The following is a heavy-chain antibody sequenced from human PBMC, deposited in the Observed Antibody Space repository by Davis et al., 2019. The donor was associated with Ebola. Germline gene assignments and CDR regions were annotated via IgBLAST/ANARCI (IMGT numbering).Heavy chain of an antibody. CDR1: GFTFSSYS. CDR2: ISSSSSTI. Sequence: GESLKISCAASGFTFSSYSMNWVRQAPGKGLEWVSYISSSSSTIYYADSVKGRFTISRDNAKNSLYLQMNSLRDEDTAVYYCARDRTGHPSYYYDSSGYYGAFDIWGQGTMVTVSS. D-gene: IGHD3-22*01. J-gene: IGHJ3*02. CDR3: ARDRTGHPSYYYDSSGYYGAFDI. V-gene: IGHV3-48*02.